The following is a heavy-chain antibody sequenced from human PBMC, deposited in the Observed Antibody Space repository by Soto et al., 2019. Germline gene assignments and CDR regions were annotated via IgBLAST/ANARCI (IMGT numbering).Heavy chain of an antibody. CDR1: GFTFDGFA. CDR2: ISWNSGSV. V-gene: IGHV3-9*01. CDR3: AKDFSDIWDYRRDFYY. J-gene: IGHJ4*02. Sequence: EVQLVESGGGLVQPGRSLRLSCGASGFTFDGFAMHWVRQAPGKGLEWVSGISWNSGSVAYADSVKGRFTISRDNAKNSLYLQMNSLTPEDTALYYCAKDFSDIWDYRRDFYYWGQGTLVTVSS. D-gene: IGHD1-7*01.